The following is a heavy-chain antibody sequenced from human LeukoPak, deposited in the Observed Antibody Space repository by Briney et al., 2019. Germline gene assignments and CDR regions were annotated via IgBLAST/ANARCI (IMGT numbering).Heavy chain of an antibody. CDR3: ARHLSGITGYTYGRGIDY. CDR1: GFTFSSYW. V-gene: IGHV3-7*01. J-gene: IGHJ4*02. D-gene: IGHD5-18*01. Sequence: GGSLRLSCAASGFTFSSYWMSWVRQAPGKGLEWVANIKKDGSEKYYVDSVKGRFTISRGNAKKSLYLQMNSLRAEDTAVYYCARHLSGITGYTYGRGIDYWGQGTLLTVSS. CDR2: IKKDGSEK.